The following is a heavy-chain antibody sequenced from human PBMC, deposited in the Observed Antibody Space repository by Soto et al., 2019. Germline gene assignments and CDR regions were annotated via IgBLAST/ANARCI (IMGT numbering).Heavy chain of an antibody. Sequence: PXEXLKSSCKCSGDXFTSYWIIWVRHMPGKGLEWIGRIDPSYSYTNYSPSFQGHVTISADKSIRTAYLQWSSLKASDTDMYYCARLGQWELLGPDYWGQGTLGTVS. CDR3: ARLGQWELLGPDY. J-gene: IGHJ4*02. D-gene: IGHD1-26*01. CDR2: IDPSYSYT. CDR1: GDXFTSYW. V-gene: IGHV5-10-1*01.